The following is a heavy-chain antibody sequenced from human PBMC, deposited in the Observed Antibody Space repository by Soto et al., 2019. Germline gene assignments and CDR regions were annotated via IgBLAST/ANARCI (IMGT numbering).Heavy chain of an antibody. CDR2: FYPGDSDA. CDR1: GYNFTTYW. D-gene: IGHD1-26*01. Sequence: GESLKISCVTSGYNFTTYWVAWVRQMPGKGLECVGIFYPGDSDATYGPSFLGQVTISADRSISTAYLQWSSLRASDTAMYFCARGCKIRSHSYAIGVWGPGTPATVS. CDR3: ARGCKIRSHSYAIGV. V-gene: IGHV5-51*01. J-gene: IGHJ6*02.